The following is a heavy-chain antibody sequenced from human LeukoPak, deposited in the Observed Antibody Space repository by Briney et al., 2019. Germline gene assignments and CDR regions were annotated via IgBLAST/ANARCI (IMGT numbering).Heavy chain of an antibody. Sequence: SETLSLTCTVSGGSISSSSYYWGWIRQPPGKGLEWIGSIYYSGSTYYNPSLKSRVTILVDTSKNQFSLKLSSVTAADTAVYYCARVRSQLAGYWGQGTLVTVSS. CDR1: GGSISSSSYY. J-gene: IGHJ4*02. V-gene: IGHV4-39*07. D-gene: IGHD6-13*01. CDR2: IYYSGST. CDR3: ARVRSQLAGY.